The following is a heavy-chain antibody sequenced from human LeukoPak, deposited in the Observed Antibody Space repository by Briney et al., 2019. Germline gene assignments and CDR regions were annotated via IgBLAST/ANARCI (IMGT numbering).Heavy chain of an antibody. CDR1: EFTFSSYE. J-gene: IGHJ4*02. D-gene: IGHD4-17*01. V-gene: IGHV3-48*03. CDR3: ARENYGDHYFDY. CDR2: ISSSGSTM. Sequence: GGSLRLSCAASEFTFSSYEMTWVRQAPGKGLEWVSYISSSGSTMYYADSVKGRFTISRDNAKNSLYLQMNSLRAEDTAVYYCARENYGDHYFDYWGQGTLVTVSS.